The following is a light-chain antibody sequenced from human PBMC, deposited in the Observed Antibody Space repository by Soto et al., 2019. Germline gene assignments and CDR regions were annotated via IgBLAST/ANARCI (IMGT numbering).Light chain of an antibody. V-gene: IGKV3-15*01. CDR3: QQYNNWPST. CDR2: GAS. J-gene: IGKJ2*01. Sequence: EIVMTQSPATLSVSPGERATLSCRASQSVSSNLAWYQQKPGQAPRLLIYGASTRATGIPARFSGSGSGTELNLTISSLQSEDVAVYYCQQYNNWPSTFGQGTKLEIK. CDR1: QSVSSN.